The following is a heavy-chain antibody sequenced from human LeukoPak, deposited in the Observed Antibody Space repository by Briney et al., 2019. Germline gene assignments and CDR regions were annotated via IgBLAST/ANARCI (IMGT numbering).Heavy chain of an antibody. D-gene: IGHD2-2*01. CDR1: GGSFCVYY. CDR2: INHSGST. J-gene: IGHJ5*02. Sequence: SETLSLTCAVYGGSFCVYYWSWIRQPPGKGLEWIGEINHSGSTNYNPPLKSRVTISVDTSKNQFSLKLSSVTAADTAVYYCARLGYCSSTSCFFKWFDPWGQGTLVTVSS. CDR3: ARLGYCSSTSCFFKWFDP. V-gene: IGHV4-34*01.